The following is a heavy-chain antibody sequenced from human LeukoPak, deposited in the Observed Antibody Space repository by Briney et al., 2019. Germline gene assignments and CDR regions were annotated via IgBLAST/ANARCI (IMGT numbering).Heavy chain of an antibody. Sequence: GGSLRLSCAASGFTFSSYWMSWVRQAPGKGLEWVANIKQDGSEKYYVDSVKGRFTISRDNSKNTLYLQMGSLRAEDMAVYYCARSLSSQVITFGGVIVLGGFFDYWGQGTLVTVSS. CDR2: IKQDGSEK. D-gene: IGHD3-16*02. J-gene: IGHJ4*02. V-gene: IGHV3-7*01. CDR3: ARSLSSQVITFGGVIVLGGFFDY. CDR1: GFTFSSYW.